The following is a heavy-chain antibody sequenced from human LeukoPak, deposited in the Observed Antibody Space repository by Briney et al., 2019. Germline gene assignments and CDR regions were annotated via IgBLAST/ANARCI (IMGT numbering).Heavy chain of an antibody. J-gene: IGHJ5*02. D-gene: IGHD3-22*01. V-gene: IGHV1-24*01. CDR2: FDPEDGKT. CDR1: GYSLSELS. CDR3: TTVRFEVDSSGYYHNYFDP. Sequence: HWASVKVSCKVSGYSLSELSMHWVRQAPGKELEWMGGFDPEDGKTINAQKFQGRLTMTEDTSTDTAYMELSSLRSEDTAVYYCTTVRFEVDSSGYYHNYFDPWGQGTLVTVSS.